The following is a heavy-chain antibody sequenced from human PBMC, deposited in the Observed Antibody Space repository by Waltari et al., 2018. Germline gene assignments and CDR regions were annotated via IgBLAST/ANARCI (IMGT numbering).Heavy chain of an antibody. CDR2: ISSSSSTI. V-gene: IGHV3-48*04. J-gene: IGHJ4*02. Sequence: EVQLVESGGGLVQPGGSLRLSCAASGFTFSSYSMNWVRQAPGRGLEWVSYISSSSSTIYYADSVKGRFTISRDNAKNSLYLQMNSLRAEDTAVYYCARGPYYDSSGLPDPFDYWGQGTLVTVSS. D-gene: IGHD3-22*01. CDR1: GFTFSSYS. CDR3: ARGPYYDSSGLPDPFDY.